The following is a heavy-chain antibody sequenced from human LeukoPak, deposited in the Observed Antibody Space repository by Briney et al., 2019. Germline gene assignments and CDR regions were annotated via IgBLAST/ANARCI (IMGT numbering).Heavy chain of an antibody. J-gene: IGHJ5*02. CDR1: GYTLTELS. D-gene: IGHD6-19*01. Sequence: ASVKVSCKVSGYTLTELSMHWVRQAPGKGLEWMGGFDPGDGETIYAQKFQGRVTMTEDTSTDTAYMELSSLRSEDTAVYYCATGFSIGYSSGWYWFDPWGQGTLVTVSS. CDR3: ATGFSIGYSSGWYWFDP. V-gene: IGHV1-24*01. CDR2: FDPGDGET.